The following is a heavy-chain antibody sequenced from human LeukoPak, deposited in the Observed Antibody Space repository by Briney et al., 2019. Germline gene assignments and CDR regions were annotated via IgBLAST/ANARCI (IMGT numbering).Heavy chain of an antibody. Sequence: GASVKVSCKASGGTFSSYAISWVRQAPGQGLEWMGGIIPIFGTANYAQKSQGRVTITADESTSTAYMELSSLRSEDTAVYYCARVGSADYSNYYFDYWGQGTLVTVSS. CDR1: GGTFSSYA. J-gene: IGHJ4*02. D-gene: IGHD4-11*01. V-gene: IGHV1-69*13. CDR3: ARVGSADYSNYYFDY. CDR2: IIPIFGTA.